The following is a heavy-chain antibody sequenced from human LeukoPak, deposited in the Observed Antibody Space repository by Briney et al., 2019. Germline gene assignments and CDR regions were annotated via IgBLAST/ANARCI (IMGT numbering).Heavy chain of an antibody. CDR1: GVTFSTLA. V-gene: IGHV3-23*01. Sequence: GSLRLSCAASGVTFSTLAMIWVRQPPGKGLEWVSSIFPSGGEIHYADSVRGRFTISRDNSKSTLSLQMNSLRAEDTAIYYCATYRQVLLPFESWGQGTLVTVSS. CDR3: ATYRQVLLPFES. D-gene: IGHD2-8*02. J-gene: IGHJ4*02. CDR2: IFPSGGEI.